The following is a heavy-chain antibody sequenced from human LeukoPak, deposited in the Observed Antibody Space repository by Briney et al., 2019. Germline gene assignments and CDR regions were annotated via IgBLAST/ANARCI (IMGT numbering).Heavy chain of an antibody. Sequence: GGSLRLSCTAPGFTFSSYAIHWIRQAPGKGLEWVALVWHDGSNKYYADSLKGRFTISRDNSKNTVYLQMNSLRAEDTAVYYCAGELFGSGSCPDYWGQGTLVTVSS. CDR3: AGELFGSGSCPDY. CDR1: GFTFSSYA. CDR2: VWHDGSNK. D-gene: IGHD3-10*01. J-gene: IGHJ4*02. V-gene: IGHV3-33*01.